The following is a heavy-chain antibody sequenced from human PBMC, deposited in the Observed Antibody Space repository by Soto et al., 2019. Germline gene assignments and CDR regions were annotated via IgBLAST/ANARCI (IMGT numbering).Heavy chain of an antibody. CDR2: IHHTGST. Sequence: SDTLSLTCAVSGGSKSSDYWWHWVRQPPGKGLEWIGEIHHTGSTNYNPSLKSRVTISVDKSKNQFSLTLTSVTAADTAAYYCATCRWYVFDYWGQGTQVTVSS. D-gene: IGHD6-13*01. CDR1: GGSKSSDYW. J-gene: IGHJ4*02. CDR3: ATCRWYVFDY. V-gene: IGHV4-4*02.